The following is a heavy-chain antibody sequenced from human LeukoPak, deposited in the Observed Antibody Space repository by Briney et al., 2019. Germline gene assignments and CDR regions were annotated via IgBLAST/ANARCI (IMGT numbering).Heavy chain of an antibody. D-gene: IGHD3-10*01. CDR1: GGSISSGGYS. CDR3: AREVVRGGYFDY. CDR2: IYHSGSI. J-gene: IGHJ4*02. V-gene: IGHV4-30-2*01. Sequence: SETLSLTCAVSGGSISSGGYSWSWIRQPPGKGLEWIGYIYHSGSIYYNPSLKSRVTISVDRSKNQFSLKLSSVTAADTAAYYCAREVVRGGYFDYWGQGTLVTVSS.